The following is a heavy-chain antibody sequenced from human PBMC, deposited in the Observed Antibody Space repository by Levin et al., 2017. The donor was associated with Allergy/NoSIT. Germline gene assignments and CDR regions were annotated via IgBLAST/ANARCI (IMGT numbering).Heavy chain of an antibody. CDR3: ERWKHELRYYDL. CDR2: TYYRSKWYN. J-gene: IGHJ2*01. D-gene: IGHD4-23*01. V-gene: IGHV6-1*01. CDR1: GDTVSSNSVA. Sequence: RASETLSLTCAISGDTVSSNSVAWNWIRQSPSRGLEWLGRTYYRSKWYNDYAVSVKSRITINPDTSKNQFSLQLNSVTPEDTAVYYCERWKHELRYYDLWGRGSLVAVST.